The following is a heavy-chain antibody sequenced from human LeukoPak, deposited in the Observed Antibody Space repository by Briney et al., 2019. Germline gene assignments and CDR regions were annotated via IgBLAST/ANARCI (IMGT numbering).Heavy chain of an antibody. D-gene: IGHD6-19*01. CDR2: IYYSGST. CDR3: ARGLAGYSGGDDAFDI. Sequence: SEPLSSTGTVFDGSITNNDWTWRRKPPGKGLGWIGYIYYSGSTNYNPSLKSRITLSVDTSRNQFSLKLTSVTAADTALYYCARGLAGYSGGDDAFDIWGQGTMVTVSS. CDR1: DGSITNND. V-gene: IGHV4-59*01. J-gene: IGHJ3*02.